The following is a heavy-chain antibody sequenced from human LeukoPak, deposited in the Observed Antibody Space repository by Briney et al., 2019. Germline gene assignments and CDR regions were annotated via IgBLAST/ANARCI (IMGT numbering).Heavy chain of an antibody. CDR1: GGSISSSSYY. CDR3: ARGRIAGGALDI. D-gene: IGHD1-26*01. CDR2: IYYSGST. V-gene: IGHV4-39*01. Sequence: SETLSLTCTVSGGSISSSSYYWGWIRQPPGKGLEWIGSIYYSGSTYYNPSLKSRVTISVDTSKNQFSLKLSSVTAADTAVYYCARGRIAGGALDIWGQGTMVTVSS. J-gene: IGHJ3*02.